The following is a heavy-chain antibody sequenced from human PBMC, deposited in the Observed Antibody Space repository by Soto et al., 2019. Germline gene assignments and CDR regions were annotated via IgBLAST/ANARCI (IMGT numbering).Heavy chain of an antibody. V-gene: IGHV4-61*01. J-gene: IGHJ6*02. Sequence: TSETLSLTCTVSGASVSSATYYWNWIRQPTGKPLEWIGYVYYSGSTNYNPSLKSRVTISLDTSKDQFSLKLSSVTAADTAVYYCARARDKNRNYYYGLDVWGPGTTVTVSS. CDR1: GASVSSATYY. CDR3: ARARDKNRNYYYGLDV. CDR2: VYYSGST.